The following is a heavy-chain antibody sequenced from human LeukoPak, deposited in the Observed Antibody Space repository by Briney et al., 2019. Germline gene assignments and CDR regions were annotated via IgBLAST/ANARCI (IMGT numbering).Heavy chain of an antibody. D-gene: IGHD3-22*01. Sequence: GGSLRLSCAASGFTFSSYAMSWVRQAPGKGLEWVSAISGSGAITYYADSVKGRFTISRDNSKNTLYLQMNSLRAEDTALYYCAKYYDSSVNDAFDIWGPGTMVTVSS. CDR1: GFTFSSYA. J-gene: IGHJ3*02. CDR3: AKYYDSSVNDAFDI. CDR2: ISGSGAIT. V-gene: IGHV3-23*01.